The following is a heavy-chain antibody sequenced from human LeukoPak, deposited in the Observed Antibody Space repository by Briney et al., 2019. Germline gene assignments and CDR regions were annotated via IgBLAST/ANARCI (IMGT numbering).Heavy chain of an antibody. CDR1: GGSISSGGYY. CDR3: ASGKDILTGYWA. J-gene: IGHJ5*02. D-gene: IGHD3-9*01. Sequence: SETLSLTCTVSGGSISSGGYYWSWIRQHPGKGLEWIGYIYYSGSTSYNPSLKSRVTISVDTSKNQFSLKLSSVTAADTAVYYCASGKDILTGYWAWGQGTLVTVSS. CDR2: IYYSGST. V-gene: IGHV4-31*03.